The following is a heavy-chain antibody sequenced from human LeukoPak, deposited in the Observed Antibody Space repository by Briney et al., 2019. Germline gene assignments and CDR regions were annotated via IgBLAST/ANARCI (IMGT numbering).Heavy chain of an antibody. CDR1: GFTFDDYG. V-gene: IGHV3-69-1*01. D-gene: IGHD3-10*01. J-gene: IGHJ4*02. Sequence: GGSLRLSCAASGFTFDDYGMSWVRQAPGKGLEWVSSISSSSYIYYADSVKGRFTISRDNAKNSLYLQMNSLRAEDTAVYYCARDSGSGRPYYFDSWGQGTLVTVSS. CDR3: ARDSGSGRPYYFDS. CDR2: ISSSSYI.